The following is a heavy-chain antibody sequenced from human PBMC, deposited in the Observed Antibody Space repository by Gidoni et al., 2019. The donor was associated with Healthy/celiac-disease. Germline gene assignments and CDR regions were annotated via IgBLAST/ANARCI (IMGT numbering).Heavy chain of an antibody. V-gene: IGHV1-8*01. CDR3: ARKWSGSSGYLGVGY. Sequence: QVQPVQSGAEGKKPGASVEVSCKASGDTCTSYDINWVRQATGQGLEWMGWMNPNRGNTGYAQKFQGRVTMTRNTSISTAYMELGSLRSEDTAVYYCARKWSGSSGYLGVGYWGQGTLVTVSS. J-gene: IGHJ4*02. CDR1: GDTCTSYD. CDR2: MNPNRGNT. D-gene: IGHD3-22*01.